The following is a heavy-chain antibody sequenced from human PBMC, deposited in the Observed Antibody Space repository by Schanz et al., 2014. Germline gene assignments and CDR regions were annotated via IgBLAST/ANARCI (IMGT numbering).Heavy chain of an antibody. Sequence: EVQLVESGGGLVQPGGSLRLSCEASGFTFSNYNMNWVRQAPGKGLEWVSYISRSSSTIYYTDSVKGRFTISRDNSKNTVYLQMNSLRSEDTAVYYCAKVREWWPYYFDYWGQGTLVTVSS. CDR2: ISRSSSTI. D-gene: IGHD2-15*01. CDR3: AKVREWWPYYFDY. CDR1: GFTFSNYN. J-gene: IGHJ4*02. V-gene: IGHV3-48*01.